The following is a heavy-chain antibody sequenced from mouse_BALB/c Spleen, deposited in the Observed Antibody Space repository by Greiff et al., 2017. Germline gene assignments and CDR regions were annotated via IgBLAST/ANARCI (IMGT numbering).Heavy chain of an antibody. Sequence: EVQLVESGGGLVKPGGSLKLSCAASGFAFSSYDMSWVRQTPEKRLEWVAYISSGGGSTYYPDTVKGRFTISRDNAKNTLYLEMSSLRSEDTAMYYCARDNGNYPAWFAYWGQGTLVTVSA. CDR2: ISSGGGST. J-gene: IGHJ3*01. CDR1: GFAFSSYD. V-gene: IGHV5-12-1*01. D-gene: IGHD2-1*01. CDR3: ARDNGNYPAWFAY.